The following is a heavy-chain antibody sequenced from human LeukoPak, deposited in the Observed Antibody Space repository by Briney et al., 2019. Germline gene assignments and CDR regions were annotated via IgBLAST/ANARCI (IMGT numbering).Heavy chain of an antibody. D-gene: IGHD6-13*01. Sequence: PSDTLSLTCTVSGGTFSGYYSSWIRHPPGKGLQWLGEINHSGSTNYNPSLKSRVTISVDTSNNEYSLKLSSVTAAVTAVYHCAIIAAAGNFDYWGQGTLVTVSS. J-gene: IGHJ4*02. V-gene: IGHV4-34*08. CDR3: AIIAAAGNFDY. CDR2: INHSGST. CDR1: GGTFSGYY.